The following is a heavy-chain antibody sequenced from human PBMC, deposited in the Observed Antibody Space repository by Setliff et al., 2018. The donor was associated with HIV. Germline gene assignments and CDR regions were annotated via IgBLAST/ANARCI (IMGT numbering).Heavy chain of an antibody. V-gene: IGHV4-59*11. CDR2: IYYTGTT. CDR1: GGSISSRY. Sequence: ASETLSLTCTVSGGSISSRYWSWIRQPQGKGLEWIGYIYYTGTTHYNPSLKSRVAMSVDTSKNQFSLDLTSVTPADTAVYYCARLRVSSSSQTFDHWGQGMLVTVSS. J-gene: IGHJ4*02. CDR3: ARLRVSSSSQTFDH. D-gene: IGHD2-2*01.